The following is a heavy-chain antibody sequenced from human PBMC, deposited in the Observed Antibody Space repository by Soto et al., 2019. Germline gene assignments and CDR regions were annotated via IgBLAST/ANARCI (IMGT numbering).Heavy chain of an antibody. Sequence: LEILSLTCAVSGGSIISSNWWSWVRQPPGKGLEWIGEIYHSGSTNYNPSLKSRVTISVDKSKNQFSLKLSSVTAADTAVYYCARLIAVAAAGMDVWGQGTTVTVSS. CDR2: IYHSGST. V-gene: IGHV4-4*02. D-gene: IGHD6-19*01. CDR3: ARLIAVAAAGMDV. CDR1: GGSIISSNW. J-gene: IGHJ6*02.